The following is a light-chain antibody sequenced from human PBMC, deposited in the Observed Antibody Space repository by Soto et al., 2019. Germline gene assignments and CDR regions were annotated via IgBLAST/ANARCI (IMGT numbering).Light chain of an antibody. CDR1: SSDIGGFNY. J-gene: IGLJ2*01. CDR3: SSYTSSSTLIL. Sequence: QSVLTQAASVSGSPGQSITISCTGTSSDIGGFNYVSWYQQHPGIAPKLIISEVNNRPSGVSNRFSGSKSGNTASLTISGLQAEDEADYYCSSYTSSSTLILFGGGTQLTVL. V-gene: IGLV2-14*01. CDR2: EVN.